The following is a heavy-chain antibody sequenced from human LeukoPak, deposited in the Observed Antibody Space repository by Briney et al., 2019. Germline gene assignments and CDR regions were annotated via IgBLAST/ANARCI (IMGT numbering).Heavy chain of an antibody. CDR2: IIDSGGGT. D-gene: IGHD3-22*01. CDR1: GITLSNYG. J-gene: IGHJ4*02. V-gene: IGHV3-23*01. CDR3: AKRGVVIRVILVGFHKEAQYFDS. Sequence: GGSLRLSCAVSGITLSNYGMIWVRRTPGKGREWVAGIIDSGGGTNYADSVKGRYTISRDNPKNTLYLQMNSLRAEDTAVYFCAKRGVVIRVILVGFHKEAQYFDSWGQGALVTVSS.